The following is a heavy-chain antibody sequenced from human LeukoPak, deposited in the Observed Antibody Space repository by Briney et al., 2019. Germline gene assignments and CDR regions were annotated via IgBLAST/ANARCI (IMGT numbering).Heavy chain of an antibody. CDR1: GFTFSSDW. Sequence: GGSLRLSCAAPGFTFSSDWMHWVRQAPAKGLVWVSRINSAGSITNYADSVKGRFTVSRDNAKNTLYLRMNSLRAEDTAVYYCAIDYTTVRGIIDHWGQGTLVTVSS. J-gene: IGHJ4*02. V-gene: IGHV3-74*01. CDR2: INSAGSIT. CDR3: AIDYTTVRGIIDH. D-gene: IGHD3-10*01.